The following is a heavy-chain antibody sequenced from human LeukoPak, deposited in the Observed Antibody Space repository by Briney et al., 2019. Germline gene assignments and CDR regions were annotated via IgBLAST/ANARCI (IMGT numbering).Heavy chain of an antibody. V-gene: IGHV3-21*01. CDR3: AREASDYSSSSYYFDY. J-gene: IGHJ4*02. CDR2: ISSSSSYI. CDR1: GFTFSSYS. Sequence: PGGSLRLSCAASGFTFSSYSMNWVRQAPGKGLEWVSSISSSSSYIYYADSVKGRFTISRDNAKNSLYLQMNSLRAEDTAVYYCAREASDYSSSSYYFDYWGQGTLVTVSS. D-gene: IGHD6-6*01.